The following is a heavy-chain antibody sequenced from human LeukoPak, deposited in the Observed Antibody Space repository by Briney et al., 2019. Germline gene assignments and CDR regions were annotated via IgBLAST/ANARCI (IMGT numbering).Heavy chain of an antibody. D-gene: IGHD3-22*01. Sequence: PSETLSLTCTVSGGSISSSNYYWAWIRQPPGTGLEWIGSIYYSGSTYYNPSLESRVTISVDTSENHFSLKLSSVTAADSAVYYCARLSTYHHDSRGYFDAFDMWGQGTMVTVSS. CDR2: IYYSGST. CDR1: GGSISSSNYY. J-gene: IGHJ3*02. V-gene: IGHV4-39*02. CDR3: ARLSTYHHDSRGYFDAFDM.